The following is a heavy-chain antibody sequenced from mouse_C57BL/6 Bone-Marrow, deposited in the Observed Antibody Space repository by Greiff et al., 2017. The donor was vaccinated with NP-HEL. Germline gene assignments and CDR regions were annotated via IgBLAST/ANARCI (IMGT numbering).Heavy chain of an antibody. CDR3: AKYTVGY. CDR2: ISSGGSYT. Sequence: EVQRVESGGDLVKPGGSLKLSCAASGFTFSSYGMSWVRQTPDKRLEWVATISSGGSYTYYPDSVKGRSTISGDNAKNTLYLQMSSLKSVDTAVYYCAKYTVGYWGQGTTVTVSS. V-gene: IGHV5-6*01. D-gene: IGHD1-1*01. CDR1: GFTFSSYG. J-gene: IGHJ2*01.